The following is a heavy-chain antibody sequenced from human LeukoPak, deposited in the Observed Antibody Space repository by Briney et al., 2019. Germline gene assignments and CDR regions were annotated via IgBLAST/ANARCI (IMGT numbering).Heavy chain of an antibody. CDR1: GGTFSSYA. Sequence: ASVKVSCKASGGTFSSYAISWVRQAPGQGLEWMGGIIPIFGTANYAQKFQGRVTITADESTSTAYMELSSLRSEDTAVYYCARGSSGYDYLFDYWGQGTLVTVSS. V-gene: IGHV1-69*13. CDR2: IIPIFGTA. D-gene: IGHD3-22*01. J-gene: IGHJ4*02. CDR3: ARGSSGYDYLFDY.